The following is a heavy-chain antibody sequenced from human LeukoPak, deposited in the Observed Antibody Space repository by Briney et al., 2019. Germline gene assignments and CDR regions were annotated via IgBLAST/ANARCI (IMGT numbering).Heavy chain of an antibody. J-gene: IGHJ4*02. CDR1: GFTFSSYS. D-gene: IGHD6-6*01. Sequence: GGSLRLSCAASGFTFSSYSMNWVRQAPGKGLEWVSYISSSSNTIYYADSVKGRFTISRDNAKNSLYLQMNSLRDEDTAVYYCARVRRAARRGYRFDYWGQGTLVTVSS. V-gene: IGHV3-48*02. CDR3: ARVRRAARRGYRFDY. CDR2: ISSSSNTI.